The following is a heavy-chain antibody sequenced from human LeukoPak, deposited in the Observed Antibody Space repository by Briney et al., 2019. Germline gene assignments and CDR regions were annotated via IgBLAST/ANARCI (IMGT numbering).Heavy chain of an antibody. CDR2: IYYSGGT. V-gene: IGHV4-39*01. CDR1: GGSISSSSYY. D-gene: IGHD3-22*01. Sequence: PSETLSLTCTVSGGSISSSSYYWGWIRQPPGTGLEWIGSIYYSGGTYYNPSLKSRVTISVDTSKNQFSLKLSSVTAADTAVYYCALTYYYDSSGYYYDYWGQGTLVTVSS. CDR3: ALTYYYDSSGYYYDY. J-gene: IGHJ4*02.